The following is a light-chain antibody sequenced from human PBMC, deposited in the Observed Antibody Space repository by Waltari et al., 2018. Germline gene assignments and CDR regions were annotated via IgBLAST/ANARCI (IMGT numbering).Light chain of an antibody. CDR3: QQYDNWPFT. J-gene: IGKJ3*01. V-gene: IGKV3-15*01. CDR1: QSVRSN. Sequence: ETVMTQSPVTLSVSLGERATVSCRASQSVRSNLVWYQQKPGQAPRLIIYGATTRASGIPAKFYGSGSGTEFILTINSMQSEDFALYYCQQYDNWPFTFGPGTKVDFK. CDR2: GAT.